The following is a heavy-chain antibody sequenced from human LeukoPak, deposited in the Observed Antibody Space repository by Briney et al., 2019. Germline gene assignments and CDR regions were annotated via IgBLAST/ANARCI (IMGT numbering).Heavy chain of an antibody. D-gene: IGHD1/OR15-1a*01. CDR1: GYSLPNYW. CDR2: IYPDDSDS. J-gene: IGHJ3*01. Sequence: GESLKISCKGSGYSLPNYWIGWVRQMPGKGLEWMGVIYPDDSDSRYSPSFQGQVTFSVDKSISTAYLQWSSLKASDSAMFYCARGRHTNNKVESFDVWGQGTLVTVSS. CDR3: ARGRHTNNKVESFDV. V-gene: IGHV5-51*01.